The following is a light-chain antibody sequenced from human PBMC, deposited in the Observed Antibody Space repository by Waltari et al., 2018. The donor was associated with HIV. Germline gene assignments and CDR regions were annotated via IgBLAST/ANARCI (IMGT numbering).Light chain of an antibody. CDR2: DAS. Sequence: EIVLTQSPGTLSLSPGERATFFCRASQSVSSNLAWYQQKFGQAPRLLIYDASTRATGIPARFSGSGSGTEFTLTISSLQSEDFAVYYCQQYNNWPPGYTFGQGTKLEIK. CDR1: QSVSSN. V-gene: IGKV3-15*01. J-gene: IGKJ2*01. CDR3: QQYNNWPPGYT.